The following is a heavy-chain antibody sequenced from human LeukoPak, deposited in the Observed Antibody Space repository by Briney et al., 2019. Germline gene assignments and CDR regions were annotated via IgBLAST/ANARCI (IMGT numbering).Heavy chain of an antibody. Sequence: GGSLRLSCAASGFTVSSNYMSWVRQAPGKGLEWVSVIYSGGSTYYADSVKGRFTISRDNSKNTLYLQMNSLRAEDTAVYYCARAGTGPYFYYYGMDLWGQGTTVTVSS. V-gene: IGHV3-66*01. CDR3: ARAGTGPYFYYYGMDL. CDR1: GFTVSSNY. CDR2: IYSGGST. J-gene: IGHJ6*02. D-gene: IGHD1-14*01.